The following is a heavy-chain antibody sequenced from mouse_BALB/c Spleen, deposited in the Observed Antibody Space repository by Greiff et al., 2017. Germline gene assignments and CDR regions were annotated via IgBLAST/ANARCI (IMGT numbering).Heavy chain of an antibody. Sequence: EVHLVESGPGLVKPSQSLSLTCSVTGYSITSGYYWNWIRQFPGNKLEWMGYISYDGSNNYNPSLKNRISITRDTSKNQFFLKLNSVTTEDTATYYCASGITLDYWGQGTTLTVSS. V-gene: IGHV3-6*02. CDR1: GYSITSGYY. CDR3: ASGITLDY. CDR2: ISYDGSN. J-gene: IGHJ2*01. D-gene: IGHD1-1*01.